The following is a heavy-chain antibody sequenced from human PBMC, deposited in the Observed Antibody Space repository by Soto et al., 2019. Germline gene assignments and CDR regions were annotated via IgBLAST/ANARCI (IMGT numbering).Heavy chain of an antibody. CDR3: ARGSLDWSPYFY. D-gene: IGHD3-9*01. V-gene: IGHV1-69*02. CDR1: GGTFSSYT. CDR2: IIPILGIA. J-gene: IGHJ4*02. Sequence: SVKVSCKASGGTFSSYTISWVRQAPGQGLEWMGRIIPILGIANYAQKFQGRVTITADKSTSTAYMELSSLRSEDTAVYYCARGSLDWSPYFYWGQGTLVTVSS.